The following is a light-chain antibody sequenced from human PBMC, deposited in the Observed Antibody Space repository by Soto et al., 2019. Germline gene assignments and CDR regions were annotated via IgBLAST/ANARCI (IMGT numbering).Light chain of an antibody. CDR1: QSVTSN. J-gene: IGKJ1*01. CDR3: QQYNNWPET. CDR2: DAS. Sequence: EIVLTQSPGTLSLSPGERATLSCRASQSVTSNYLAWYQQKPGQSPRLLIYDASTRATGIPDRFSGSGSGTEFTLTISSLQSEDFAVYYCQQYNNWPETFGQGTKVDIK. V-gene: IGKV3-15*01.